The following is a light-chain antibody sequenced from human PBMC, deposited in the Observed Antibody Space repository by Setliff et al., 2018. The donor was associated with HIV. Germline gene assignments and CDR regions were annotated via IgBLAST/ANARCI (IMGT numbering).Light chain of an antibody. Sequence: QSVLTQPASVSGSPGQSITISCTGASSDVGGYSFVSWYQQHPGKAPKLMIYDVSYRPSGVSDRFSGSKSGNTASLTISGLQAEDEADYYCSSYTSRTPLYVFGTGTKGTV. CDR3: SSYTSRTPLYV. CDR1: SSDVGGYSF. V-gene: IGLV2-14*03. J-gene: IGLJ1*01. CDR2: DVS.